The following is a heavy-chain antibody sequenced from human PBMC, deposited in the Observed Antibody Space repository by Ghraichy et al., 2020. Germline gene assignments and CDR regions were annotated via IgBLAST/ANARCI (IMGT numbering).Heavy chain of an antibody. CDR2: ISSSGSTI. CDR1: GFTFSSYE. J-gene: IGHJ4*02. V-gene: IGHV3-48*03. Sequence: GGSLRLSCAASGFTFSSYEMNWVRQAPGKGLEWVSYISSSGSTIYYADSVKGRFTISRDNAKNSLYLQMNSLRAEDTAVYYCARGSPFHYYDSSGYEFDYWGQGTLVTVSS. CDR3: ARGSPFHYYDSSGYEFDY. D-gene: IGHD3-22*01.